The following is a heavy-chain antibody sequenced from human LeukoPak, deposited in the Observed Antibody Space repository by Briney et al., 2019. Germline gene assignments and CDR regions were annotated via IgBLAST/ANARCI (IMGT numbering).Heavy chain of an antibody. V-gene: IGHV1-18*01. CDR3: ARYSSSHGVVPANY. Sequence: ASVKVSCKASGYTFTSYGIIWVRQAPGQGLEWMGWISAYNGNTNYAQKLQGRVTMTTDTSTSTAYMELRSLRSDDTAVYYCARYSSSHGVVPANYWGQGTLVTVSS. CDR2: ISAYNGNT. J-gene: IGHJ4*02. CDR1: GYTFTSYG. D-gene: IGHD2-2*01.